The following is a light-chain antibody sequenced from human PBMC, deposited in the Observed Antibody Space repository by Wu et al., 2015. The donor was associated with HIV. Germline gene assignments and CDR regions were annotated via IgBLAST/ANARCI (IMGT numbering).Light chain of an antibody. V-gene: IGKV3-11*01. CDR1: QSVSSTY. CDR2: GAS. J-gene: IGKJ5*01. CDR3: QQRLNWPPVT. Sequence: ETVLTQSPGTLSLSPGERATLSCRASQSVSSTYLAWYQQKPGQAPRLLIYGASNRATGIPARFSGSGSGTDFTLTISSLEPEDFAVYYCQQRLNWPPVTFGQGTRLDIK.